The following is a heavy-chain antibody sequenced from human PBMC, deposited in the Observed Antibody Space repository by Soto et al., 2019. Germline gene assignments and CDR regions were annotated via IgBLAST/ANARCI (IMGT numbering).Heavy chain of an antibody. V-gene: IGHV1-69*01. CDR1: GGTFSSYA. D-gene: IGHD6-13*01. J-gene: IGHJ4*02. CDR3: ARAGGGGLEQQLVPFDY. Sequence: QVPLVQSGAEVKKPGSSVKVSCKASGGTFSSYAISWVRQAPGQGLEWMGGIIPIFGTANYAQKFQGRVTITADESTSTAYMELSSLRSEDTAVYYCARAGGGGLEQQLVPFDYWGQGTLVTVSS. CDR2: IIPIFGTA.